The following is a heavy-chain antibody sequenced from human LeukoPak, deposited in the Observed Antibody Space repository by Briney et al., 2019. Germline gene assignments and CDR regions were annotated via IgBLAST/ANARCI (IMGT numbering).Heavy chain of an antibody. CDR1: GFTFSSYA. CDR2: ISGSGGST. Sequence: GGSLRLSCTASGFTFSSYAMSWVRQAPGKGLEWVSAISGSGGSTYYADSVKGRFTISRDNSKNTLYLQMNSLRAEDTAVYYCAKEGFRDYDILTGYFLESKYFQHWGQGTLVTVSS. V-gene: IGHV3-23*01. J-gene: IGHJ1*01. D-gene: IGHD3-9*01. CDR3: AKEGFRDYDILTGYFLESKYFQH.